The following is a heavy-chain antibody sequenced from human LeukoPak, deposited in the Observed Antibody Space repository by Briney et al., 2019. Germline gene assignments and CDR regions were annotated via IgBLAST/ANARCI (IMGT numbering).Heavy chain of an antibody. CDR2: IIPIFGTA. CDR3: ARGVEMATIGH. D-gene: IGHD5-24*01. CDR1: GGTFSSYA. J-gene: IGHJ4*02. V-gene: IGHV1-69*06. Sequence: ASVKVSCKASGGTFSSYAISWVRQAPGQGLEWMGGIIPIFGTANYAQKFQGRVTIAADKSTSTAYMELSSLRSEDTAVYYCARGVEMATIGHWGQGTLVTVSS.